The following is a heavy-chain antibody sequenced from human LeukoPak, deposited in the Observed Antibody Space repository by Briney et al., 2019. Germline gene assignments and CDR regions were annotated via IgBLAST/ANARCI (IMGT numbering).Heavy chain of an antibody. D-gene: IGHD3-10*01. CDR2: FDPEDGET. Sequence: ASVKVSCEVSGYTLTELSMHWVRQAPGKGLEWMGGFDPEDGETIYAQKFQGRVTMTEDTSTDTAYMELSSLRSEDTAVYYCATWPPNVASGYFDYWGQGTLVTVSS. V-gene: IGHV1-24*01. J-gene: IGHJ4*02. CDR3: ATWPPNVASGYFDY. CDR1: GYTLTELS.